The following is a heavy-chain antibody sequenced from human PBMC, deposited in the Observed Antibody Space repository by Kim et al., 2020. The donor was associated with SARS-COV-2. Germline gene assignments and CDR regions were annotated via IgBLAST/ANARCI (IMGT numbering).Heavy chain of an antibody. Sequence: ASVKVSCKASGYTFTSYGISWVRQAPGQGLEWMGWISAYNGNTNYAQKLQGRVTMTTDTSTSTAYMELRSLRSDDTAVYYCARDPTRTVTTLYRPFYGMDVWGQGTTVTVSS. D-gene: IGHD4-17*01. CDR1: GYTFTSYG. CDR3: ARDPTRTVTTLYRPFYGMDV. V-gene: IGHV1-18*01. CDR2: ISAYNGNT. J-gene: IGHJ6*02.